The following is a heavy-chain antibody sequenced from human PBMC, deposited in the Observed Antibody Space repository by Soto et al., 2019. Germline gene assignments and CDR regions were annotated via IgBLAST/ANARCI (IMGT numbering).Heavy chain of an antibody. J-gene: IGHJ6*03. D-gene: IGHD3-10*01. CDR2: VSGSGGST. V-gene: IGHV3-23*01. CDR3: TKGRGPAPSSMDV. Sequence: EVQLLESGGGLVQPGGSLRLSCVASGFTFSSYAMSWVRQAPGKGLEWVSVVSGSGGSTYYADSGKGRFTISRDNSKNTLYLQMNSLRAEDTAFYYCTKGRGPAPSSMDVWGKGTTVTVSS. CDR1: GFTFSSYA.